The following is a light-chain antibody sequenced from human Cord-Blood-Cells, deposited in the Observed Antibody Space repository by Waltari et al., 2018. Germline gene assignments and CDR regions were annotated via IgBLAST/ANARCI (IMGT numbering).Light chain of an antibody. V-gene: IGLV2-14*01. J-gene: IGLJ2*01. Sequence: QSALTQPASVSGSPGQSITISCTGPSSDVGGYNYVSWYQQHPGKASKLMIYDVSKRPSGVSNRFSGSKSGNTASLTISGLQAEDEADYYCSSYTSSSTLVFGGGTKLTVL. CDR1: SSDVGGYNY. CDR3: SSYTSSSTLV. CDR2: DVS.